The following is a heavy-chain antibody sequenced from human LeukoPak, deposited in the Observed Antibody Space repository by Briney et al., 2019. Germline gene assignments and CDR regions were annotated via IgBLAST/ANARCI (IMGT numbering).Heavy chain of an antibody. Sequence: GGSLRLSCAASGFTFSSYAMSWVRQAPGKGLEWVSAISGSGGSTYYADSVKGRFTISRDNAKNSLYLQMNSLRAEDTAVYYCASTVRYFDWLPIDWGQGTLVTVSS. D-gene: IGHD3-9*01. CDR1: GFTFSSYA. J-gene: IGHJ4*02. V-gene: IGHV3-23*01. CDR3: ASTVRYFDWLPID. CDR2: ISGSGGST.